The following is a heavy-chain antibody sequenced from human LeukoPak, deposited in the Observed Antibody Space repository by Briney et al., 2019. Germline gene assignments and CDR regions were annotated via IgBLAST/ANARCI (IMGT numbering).Heavy chain of an antibody. CDR2: ISYDGSNK. Sequence: GGSLRLSCAASGFTFSSYAMHWVRQAPGKGLEWVAVISYDGSNKYYADSVKGRFTISRDNSKNTLYLQMNSLRAEDTAVYYCARVDLVAEFSFDRWGQGTLVTVSS. J-gene: IGHJ4*02. CDR1: GFTFSSYA. CDR3: ARVDLVAEFSFDR. V-gene: IGHV3-30*04. D-gene: IGHD6-19*01.